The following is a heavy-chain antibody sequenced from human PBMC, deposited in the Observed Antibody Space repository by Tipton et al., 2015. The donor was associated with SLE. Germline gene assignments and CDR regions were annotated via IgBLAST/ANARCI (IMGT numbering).Heavy chain of an antibody. CDR1: GDSISGSSYY. D-gene: IGHD2-2*01. Sequence: TLSLTCTVSGDSISGSSYYWGWIRQPPGKGLEWFGSIHYTGNTYYNPSLKSRVTISVDTSKNQFSLRLNSVTAADTAVYYCARPSFYGMDVWGQGTTVTVSS. J-gene: IGHJ6*02. V-gene: IGHV4-39*07. CDR2: IHYTGNT. CDR3: ARPSFYGMDV.